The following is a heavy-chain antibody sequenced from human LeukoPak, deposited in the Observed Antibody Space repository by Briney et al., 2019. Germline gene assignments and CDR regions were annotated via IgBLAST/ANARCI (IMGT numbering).Heavy chain of an antibody. CDR1: GYSISSGYY. J-gene: IGHJ3*02. D-gene: IGHD3-16*02. CDR3: ARHSQWGVIPWTFDI. V-gene: IGHV4-38-2*01. CDR2: LFHSGST. Sequence: PSETLSLTCAVSGYSISSGYYWGWVRRPPGQGLEWIGTLFHSGSTYYNPSLNSRATVSLDTSKNQFSLKLTSVTAADTALYYCARHSQWGVIPWTFDIWGQGTMVTVSS.